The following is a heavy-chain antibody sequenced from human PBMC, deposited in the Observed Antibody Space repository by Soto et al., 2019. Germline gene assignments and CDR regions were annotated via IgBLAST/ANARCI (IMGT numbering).Heavy chain of an antibody. V-gene: IGHV1-18*04. CDR3: ARDYDYVWGSYRYRGDY. CDR1: GYTFTSYG. Sequence: QVQLVQSGGEVKKPGASVKVSGKASGYTFTSYGISWVRKAPGQGLEWMGWISAYNGNTNYAQKLQGRVTMTTDTSTSTAYMELRSLRPDDTAVYYCARDYDYVWGSYRYRGDYWGQGTLVTVSS. D-gene: IGHD3-16*02. J-gene: IGHJ4*02. CDR2: ISAYNGNT.